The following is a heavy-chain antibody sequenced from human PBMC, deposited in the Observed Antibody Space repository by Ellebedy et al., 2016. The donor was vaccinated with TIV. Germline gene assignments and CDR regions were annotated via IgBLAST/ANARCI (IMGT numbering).Heavy chain of an antibody. CDR1: GGSISSGGFS. CDR2: IHHSGTT. Sequence: LRLXXAVSGGSISSGGFSWTWIRQSPGKGLEWIGYIHHSGTTSYNPSLKSRVTISVDRSRNEFSLKLTSVTAADTAVYYCARGRGSSYDLPLQHWGQGTLVTVSS. V-gene: IGHV4-30-2*06. CDR3: ARGRGSSYDLPLQH. J-gene: IGHJ1*01. D-gene: IGHD5-18*01.